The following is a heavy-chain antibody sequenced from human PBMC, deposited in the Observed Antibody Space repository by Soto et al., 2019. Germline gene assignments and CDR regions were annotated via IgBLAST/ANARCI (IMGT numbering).Heavy chain of an antibody. CDR3: AGGGDFWSGYQADY. D-gene: IGHD3-3*01. CDR1: GFTFSSYE. CDR2: ISSSGSTI. J-gene: IGHJ4*02. Sequence: EVQLVESGGGLVQPGGSLRLSCAASGFTFSSYEMNWVRQAPGKGLEWVSYISSSGSTIYYADSVKGRFTISRDNAKNSLYLQMNSLRAEDTGVYYCAGGGDFWSGYQADYWGQGTLVTVSS. V-gene: IGHV3-48*03.